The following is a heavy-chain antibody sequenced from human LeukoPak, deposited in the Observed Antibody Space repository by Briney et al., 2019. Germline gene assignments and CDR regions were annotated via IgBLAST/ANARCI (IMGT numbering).Heavy chain of an antibody. CDR2: ISGSGTST. D-gene: IGHD5-18*01. CDR3: AKDADTATIIYWYFDL. Sequence: GGSLRLSCAASGFSFSSFAMSWVRQAPGKGLEWVSGISGSGTSTYYADSVKGRFTISRDNSKNTLYLQMDSLRADDAAVYYCAKDADTATIIYWYFDLWGRGTLVTVSS. CDR1: GFSFSSFA. V-gene: IGHV3-23*01. J-gene: IGHJ2*01.